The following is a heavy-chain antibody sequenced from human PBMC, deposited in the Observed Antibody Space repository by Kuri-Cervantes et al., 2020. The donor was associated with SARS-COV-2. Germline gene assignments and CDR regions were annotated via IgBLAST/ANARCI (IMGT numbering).Heavy chain of an antibody. CDR3: ARGTYYDFWSGYSNAFDI. CDR2: INHTGSA. Sequence: SETLSLTCGVYGGSFSDYYWTWIRQPPMKGLEWIGEINHTGSATYNPSLKSRVTISVDTSKNLFSLKLSSVTAADTAVYYCARGTYYDFWSGYSNAFDIWGQGTMVTVSS. J-gene: IGHJ3*02. V-gene: IGHV4-34*01. CDR1: GGSFSDYY. D-gene: IGHD3-3*01.